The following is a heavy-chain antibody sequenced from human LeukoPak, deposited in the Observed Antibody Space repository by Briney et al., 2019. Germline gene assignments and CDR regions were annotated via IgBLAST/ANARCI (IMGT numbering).Heavy chain of an antibody. J-gene: IGHJ2*01. CDR1: GYSLTSYW. D-gene: IGHD6-13*01. V-gene: IGHV5-51*01. CDR2: IYPGDSDI. Sequence: GESLKISCMGSGYSLTSYWIRWVRQMPGKGLEWMGIIYPGDSDIRYSPSFQGQVTISADKSISTAYLQWSSLKASDTAMYYCAREYSSSWYGYFDLWGRGTLVTVSS. CDR3: AREYSSSWYGYFDL.